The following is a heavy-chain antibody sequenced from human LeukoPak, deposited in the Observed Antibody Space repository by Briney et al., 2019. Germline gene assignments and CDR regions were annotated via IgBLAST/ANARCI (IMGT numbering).Heavy chain of an antibody. CDR1: GFTFSSYG. Sequence: GRSLRLSCEASGFTFSSYGMHWVRQAPGKGLEWVAVISYDGSNKYYADSVKGRFTISRDNSKNTLYLQMNSLRAEDTAVYYCAKIFGYLDIWGQGTMVTVSS. CDR3: AKIFGYLDI. D-gene: IGHD3-22*01. J-gene: IGHJ3*02. CDR2: ISYDGSNK. V-gene: IGHV3-30*18.